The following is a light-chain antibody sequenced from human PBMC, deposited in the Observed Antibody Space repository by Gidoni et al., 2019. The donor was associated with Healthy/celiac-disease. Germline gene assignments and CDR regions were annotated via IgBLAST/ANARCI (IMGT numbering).Light chain of an antibody. J-gene: IGKJ1*01. CDR1: QSISSW. V-gene: IGKV1-5*01. CDR2: DAS. CDR3: QQYNSYPWT. Sequence: DIHMTQSPSTLSASVGDRVTITCRASQSISSWLAWYQQKPGKAPKLLIYDASSLESGVPSRCSGSGSGTEFTINISSLQPDDFATYYCQQYNSYPWTFGQGTKVEIK.